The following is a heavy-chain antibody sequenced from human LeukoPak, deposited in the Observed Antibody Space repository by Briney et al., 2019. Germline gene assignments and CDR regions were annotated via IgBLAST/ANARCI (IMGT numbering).Heavy chain of an antibody. V-gene: IGHV3-7*01. CDR3: ARELWFGYYYYYGMDV. D-gene: IGHD3-10*01. CDR2: IKQDGSEK. CDR1: GFIFSSYS. J-gene: IGHJ6*02. Sequence: PGGSLRLSCAASGFIFSSYSMTWVRQAPGKGLEWVANIKQDGSEKYYVDSVKGRFTISRDNAKNSLYLQMNSLRAEDTAVYYCARELWFGYYYYYGMDVWGQGTTVTVSS.